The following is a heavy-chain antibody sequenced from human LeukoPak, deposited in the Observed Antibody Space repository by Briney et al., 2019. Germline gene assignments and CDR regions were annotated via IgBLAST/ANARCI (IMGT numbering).Heavy chain of an antibody. CDR3: AREGDIVVVPADLDY. V-gene: IGHV3-21*01. D-gene: IGHD2-2*01. CDR1: GFTFSSYS. J-gene: IGHJ4*02. CDR2: ISSSSSYI. Sequence: GGSLRLSCAASGFTFSSYSMNWVRQAPGKGLEWVSSISSSSSYIYYADSVKGRFTISIDNAKNSLYLQMNSLRAEDTAVYYCAREGDIVVVPADLDYWGQGTLVTVSS.